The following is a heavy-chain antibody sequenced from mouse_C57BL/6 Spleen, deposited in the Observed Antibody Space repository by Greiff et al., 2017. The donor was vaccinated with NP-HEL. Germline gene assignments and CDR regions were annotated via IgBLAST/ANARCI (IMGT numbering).Heavy chain of an antibody. V-gene: IGHV1-69*01. CDR1: GYTFTSYW. J-gene: IGHJ1*03. D-gene: IGHD1-1*01. CDR2: IDPSDSYT. Sequence: QVQLQQPGAELVMPGASVKLSCKASGYTFTSYWMHWVKQRPGQGLEWIGEIDPSDSYTNYNQKFKGKSTLTVDKSSSTAYMQLSSLTSEDSAVYYCARCHYYGSSYWYFDVWGTGTTVTVSS. CDR3: ARCHYYGSSYWYFDV.